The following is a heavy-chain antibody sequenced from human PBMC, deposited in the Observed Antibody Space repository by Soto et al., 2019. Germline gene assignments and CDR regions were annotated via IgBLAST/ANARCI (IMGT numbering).Heavy chain of an antibody. D-gene: IGHD2-15*01. J-gene: IGHJ6*02. CDR3: AREVVVVAATSHYYYGMEV. V-gene: IGHV4-30-4*01. CDR2: IYYSGST. CDR1: GGSISSGDYY. Sequence: SETLSLTCTVSGGSISSGDYYWSWIRQPPGKGLEWIGYIYYSGSTYYNPSLKSRVTISVDTSKNQFSLKLSSVTAADTAVYYCAREVVVVAATSHYYYGMEVWGQGTTVTVSS.